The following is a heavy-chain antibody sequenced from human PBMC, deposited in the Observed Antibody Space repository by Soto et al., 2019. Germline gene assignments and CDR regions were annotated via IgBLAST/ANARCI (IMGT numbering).Heavy chain of an antibody. J-gene: IGHJ3*02. CDR3: ARSRIQSVFLAFDI. Sequence: GESLKISCKGSGYSFTSYWIGWVCQMPGKGLEWMGIIYPGDSDTRYSPSFQGQVTISADKCINTAYLQWSSLKASDTAMYYCARSRIQSVFLAFDIWGQGTMGAVSS. V-gene: IGHV5-51*01. CDR1: GYSFTSYW. CDR2: IYPGDSDT. D-gene: IGHD2-8*01.